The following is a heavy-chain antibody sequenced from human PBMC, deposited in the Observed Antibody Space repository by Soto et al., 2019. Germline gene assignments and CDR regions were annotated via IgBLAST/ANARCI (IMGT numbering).Heavy chain of an antibody. CDR3: TTGIYYDILTGYHNVAY. V-gene: IGHV3-15*01. CDR1: GLNLSHPW. D-gene: IGHD3-9*01. J-gene: IGHJ4*02. CDR2: IKSKTDGGTA. Sequence: VGSLRLSCVASGLNLSHPWMTWVRQAAGKGLEWVGRIKSKTDGGTADYAAPVKGRATISRDDSKNTVYLQMNSPKTEDTAVYYCTTGIYYDILTGYHNVAYWGQGALVTVSS.